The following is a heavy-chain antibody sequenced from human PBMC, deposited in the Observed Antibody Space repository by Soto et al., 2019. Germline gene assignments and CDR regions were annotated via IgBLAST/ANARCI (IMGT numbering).Heavy chain of an antibody. CDR2: IYPDDSDT. CDR1: GYSFSSYW. Sequence: GESLKISCKGSGYSFSSYWIGWVRQMPGTGLEWMGIIYPDDSDTRYSPSFQGQVTISADKSVSAVYLQWSSLKASDTAVYYCVKTETIGYYFDYCGRGTLVTVYS. CDR3: VKTETIGYYFDY. V-gene: IGHV5-51*01. J-gene: IGHJ4*02. D-gene: IGHD3-22*01.